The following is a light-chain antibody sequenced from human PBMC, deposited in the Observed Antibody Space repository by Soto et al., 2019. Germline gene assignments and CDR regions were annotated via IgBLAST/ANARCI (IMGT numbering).Light chain of an antibody. J-gene: IGKJ2*01. Sequence: EIVLMQSPGTLSLSPGERAPLSCRASQTMTRAYVAWYQQKPGQAPRLLIYAASYRATGISDKFSGSGSGKDFSLTISSLEPEDSAVYYCHQYHSPPLTFGQGTKVEIK. V-gene: IGKV3-20*01. CDR2: AAS. CDR1: QTMTRAY. CDR3: HQYHSPPLT.